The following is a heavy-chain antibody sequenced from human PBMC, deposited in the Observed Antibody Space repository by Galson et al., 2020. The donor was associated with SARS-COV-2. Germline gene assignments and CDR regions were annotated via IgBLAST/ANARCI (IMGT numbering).Heavy chain of an antibody. Sequence: SETLSLTCAISGDSVSSTSAAWNWIRQSTSRGLEWLGRTYYRSQWSTDHAVSVKSRITTNPDTSKNQLSLQLNSVTPEETAIYYCAGRVAGAGSLHIWGQGTMVIVSS. D-gene: IGHD6-13*01. CDR1: GDSVSSTSAA. CDR2: TYYRSQWST. V-gene: IGHV6-1*01. J-gene: IGHJ3*02. CDR3: AGRVAGAGSLHI.